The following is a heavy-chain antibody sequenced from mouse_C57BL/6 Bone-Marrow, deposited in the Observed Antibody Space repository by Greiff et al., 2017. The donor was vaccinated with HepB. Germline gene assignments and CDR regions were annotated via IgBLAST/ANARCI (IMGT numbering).Heavy chain of an antibody. J-gene: IGHJ1*03. CDR1: GFTFSSYA. Sequence: EVQGVESGEGLVKPGGSLKLSCAASGFTFSSYAMSWVRQTPEKRLEWVAYISSGGDYIYYADTVKGRFTISRDKARNTLYLQMSSLKSEDTAMYYCTRDGMVTTRYFDVWGTGTTVTVSS. CDR3: TRDGMVTTRYFDV. V-gene: IGHV5-9-1*02. CDR2: ISSGGDYI. D-gene: IGHD2-2*01.